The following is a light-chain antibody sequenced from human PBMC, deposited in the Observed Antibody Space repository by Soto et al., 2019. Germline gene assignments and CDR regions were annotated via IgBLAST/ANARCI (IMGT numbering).Light chain of an antibody. J-gene: IGKJ1*01. Sequence: EIVLTQSPGTLSLSPGERATLSCRASQSVSSTYLAWYQQKPGQAPRLLIYGTSSRATGIPDRFRGSGSGTDFTLTISRLEPEDFAVYYCQQYGSSLPWTFGQGTKVDIK. CDR2: GTS. V-gene: IGKV3-20*01. CDR1: QSVSSTY. CDR3: QQYGSSLPWT.